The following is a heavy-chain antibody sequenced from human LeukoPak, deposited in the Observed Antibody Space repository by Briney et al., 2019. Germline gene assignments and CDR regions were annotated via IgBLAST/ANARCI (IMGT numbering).Heavy chain of an antibody. CDR2: TYYRSKWYN. CDR1: GDSVSSNSAA. J-gene: IGHJ5*02. V-gene: IGHV6-1*01. Sequence: SQTLSLTCAISGDSVSSNSAAWNWIRQSPSRGLEWLGSTYYRSKWYNDYAVSVKSRITINPDTSKNQFSLQLNSVTPEDTAVYYCARGLGYCSSTSCYSGMWFDPWGQGTLVTVSS. D-gene: IGHD2-2*01. CDR3: ARGLGYCSSTSCYSGMWFDP.